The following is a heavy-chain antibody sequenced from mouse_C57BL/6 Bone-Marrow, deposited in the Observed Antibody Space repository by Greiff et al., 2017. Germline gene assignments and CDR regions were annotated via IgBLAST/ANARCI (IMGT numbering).Heavy chain of an antibody. J-gene: IGHJ3*01. CDR2: ISYDGSN. CDR3: ARGGYGNAWFAY. Sequence: EVHLVESGPGLVKPSQSLSLTCSVTGYSITSGYYWNWIRQFPGNKLEWMGYISYDGSNNYNPSLKNRISITRDTSKNQFFLKLNSVTTEDTATYYCARGGYGNAWFAYWGQGTLVTVSA. V-gene: IGHV3-6*01. D-gene: IGHD2-1*01. CDR1: GYSITSGYY.